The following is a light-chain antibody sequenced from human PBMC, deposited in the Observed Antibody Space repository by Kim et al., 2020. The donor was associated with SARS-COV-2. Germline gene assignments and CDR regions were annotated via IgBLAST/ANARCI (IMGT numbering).Light chain of an antibody. CDR2: SAS. J-gene: IGKJ4*01. V-gene: IGKV1-39*01. CDR1: QSIDTD. CDR3: QQSNSARLT. Sequence: DIQLTQSPSSLSASVGDRLTITCRASQSIDTDLHWYQQRPGKAPNLLIYSASSLQSGVPSRFSGGGSGTHFTLTISSLQPEDFAVYFCQQSNSARLTFGGGTKLEIK.